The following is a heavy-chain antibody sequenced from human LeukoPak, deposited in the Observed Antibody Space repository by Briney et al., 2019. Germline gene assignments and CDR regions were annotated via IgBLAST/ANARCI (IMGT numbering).Heavy chain of an antibody. CDR2: INPKSGGT. CDR1: GYTFIDYH. J-gene: IGHJ6*03. Sequence: ASVKVSCKASGYTFIDYHLHLVRQAPGQGLEWMGRINPKSGGTNYAQKFQGRVTMTRDTSISTAYMELSSLRSDDTAVYFCVREIDYYDSSGFGGGYYYYYYMDVWGRGTTVTVSS. CDR3: VREIDYYDSSGFGGGYYYYYYMDV. D-gene: IGHD3-22*01. V-gene: IGHV1-2*06.